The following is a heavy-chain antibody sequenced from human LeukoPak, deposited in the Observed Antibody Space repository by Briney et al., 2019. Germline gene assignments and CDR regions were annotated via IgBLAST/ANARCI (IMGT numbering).Heavy chain of an antibody. V-gene: IGHV4-4*07. D-gene: IGHD6-19*01. J-gene: IGHJ6*02. CDR2: IYTTVIT. Sequence: SETLSLTCTVSGGSISSYYWRWLRQPAGKGREGIGRIYTTVITNYIPSLNTRLTMSLHTSKSHFSLKLTSVTAADTAVYYCARVQIAVAGSPHYGIDVWGQGTTVTVSS. CDR1: GGSISSYY. CDR3: ARVQIAVAGSPHYGIDV.